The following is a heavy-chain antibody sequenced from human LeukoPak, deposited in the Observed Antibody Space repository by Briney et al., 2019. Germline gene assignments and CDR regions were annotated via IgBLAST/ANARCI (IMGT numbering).Heavy chain of an antibody. CDR2: IDHSGST. Sequence: PSETLSLTCTVSGYSISSGYYWGWIRQPPGKGLEWTGSIDHSGSTYYNPSLKSRITISVDTSKNQFSLKLSSVTAADTAVYYCARSEDSSGYKLRWGQGTLVTVSS. D-gene: IGHD3-22*01. J-gene: IGHJ4*02. CDR3: ARSEDSSGYKLR. V-gene: IGHV4-38-2*02. CDR1: GYSISSGYY.